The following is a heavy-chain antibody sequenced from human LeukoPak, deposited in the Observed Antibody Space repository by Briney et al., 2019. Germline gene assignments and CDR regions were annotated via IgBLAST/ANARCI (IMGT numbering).Heavy chain of an antibody. CDR1: GGSISSYY. J-gene: IGHJ4*02. V-gene: IGHV4-59*01. CDR3: ARASNDYQHDY. Sequence: SETLSLTCTVSGGSISSYYWSWIRQPPGKGLEWIGYIYYSGSTNYNPSLKSRVTISVDTSKNQFSLKLSSVTAADTAVYYCARASNDYQHDYWGQGTLVTVSS. D-gene: IGHD4-11*01. CDR2: IYYSGST.